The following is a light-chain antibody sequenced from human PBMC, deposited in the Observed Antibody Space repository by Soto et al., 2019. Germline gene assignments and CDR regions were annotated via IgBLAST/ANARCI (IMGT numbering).Light chain of an antibody. J-gene: IGLJ1*01. CDR3: AAWDDSLSGYV. CDR2: SDN. CDR1: NSNIGRNS. V-gene: IGLV1-44*01. Sequence: QSVLTQPPSASGTPGQRVTISCSGGNSNIGRNSVNWYQQLPGTAPKLLMYSDNQRPSGVPDRFSGSKSGTSASLTISGLQSEDEADYYCAAWDDSLSGYVFGTGTKVTVL.